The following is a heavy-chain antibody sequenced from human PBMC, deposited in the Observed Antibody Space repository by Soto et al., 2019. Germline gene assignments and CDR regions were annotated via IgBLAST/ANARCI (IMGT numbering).Heavy chain of an antibody. CDR3: AKARCSTANCYVPEY. V-gene: IGHV3-23*01. CDR1: GFTFITYT. J-gene: IGHJ4*02. CDR2: ISGSAGSSGP. Sequence: EVQLLESGGGLVQPGGSLRLSCVASGFTFITYTWSWVRQAPGKGLEWVSVISGSAGSSGPSYEDSVQGRFSISRDNARNTLYLQMNSLRGEDTAMYYCAKARCSTANCYVPEYWGQGTRVTVSS. D-gene: IGHD2-2*01.